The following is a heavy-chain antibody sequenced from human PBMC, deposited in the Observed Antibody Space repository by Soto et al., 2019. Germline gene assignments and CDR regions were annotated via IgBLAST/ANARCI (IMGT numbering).Heavy chain of an antibody. D-gene: IGHD3-16*01. CDR3: AHSLYDYVWGTNWFDP. CDR1: GFSLSTRGVG. CDR2: IYWDDDK. J-gene: IGHJ5*02. Sequence: QITLKESGPTLVKPTQTLTLTCTFSGFSLSTRGVGVGWIRQPPGKALEWLALIYWDDDKRYSPSLKSRLTITQDTSKNQVVLTMTNMDPVDTATYYCAHSLYDYVWGTNWFDPWGQGTLVTVSS. V-gene: IGHV2-5*02.